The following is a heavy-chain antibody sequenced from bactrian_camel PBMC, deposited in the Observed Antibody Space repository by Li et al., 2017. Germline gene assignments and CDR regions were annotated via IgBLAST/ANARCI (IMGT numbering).Heavy chain of an antibody. CDR2: IVSGGVP. CDR3: VADCELRYGHFDFEIGS. Sequence: HVQLVESGGGPVQAGGSLRLSCAASGLSIRNYWMYWVRQTAGKGLEWVSTIVSGGVPYYADSLKGRFTISRDNAKNTLYLQMNSLKPEDTAVYYCVADCELRYGHFDFEIGSRGQGTQVTVS. J-gene: IGHJ4*01. CDR1: GLSIRNYW. V-gene: IGHV3S1*01. D-gene: IGHD1*01.